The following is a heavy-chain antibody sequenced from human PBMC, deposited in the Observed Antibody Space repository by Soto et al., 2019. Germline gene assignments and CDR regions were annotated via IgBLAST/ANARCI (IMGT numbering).Heavy chain of an antibody. CDR2: IYYSGST. D-gene: IGHD2-21*01. Sequence: SETLSLTCTVSGGSISSGDYYWSWIRQPPGKGLEWIGYIYYSGSTYYNPSLKSRVTISVDTSKNQFSLKLSSVTAADTAVYYCARNVDCGGDCYSDAFDIWGQGTMVTVSS. CDR3: ARNVDCGGDCYSDAFDI. V-gene: IGHV4-30-4*01. CDR1: GGSISSGDYY. J-gene: IGHJ3*02.